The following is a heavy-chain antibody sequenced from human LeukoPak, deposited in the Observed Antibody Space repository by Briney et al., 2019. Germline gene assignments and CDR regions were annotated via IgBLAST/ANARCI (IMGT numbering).Heavy chain of an antibody. J-gene: IGHJ4*02. V-gene: IGHV1-24*01. CDR1: GYTLTELS. CDR2: FDPEDGET. D-gene: IGHD3-10*01. Sequence: ASVKVSCKASGYTLTELSMHWVRQAPGKGLEWMGGFDPEDGETIYAQKFQGRATMTEDTSTDTAYMELSSLRSEDTAVYYCATAPYGSGSSFDYWGQGTLVTVSS. CDR3: ATAPYGSGSSFDY.